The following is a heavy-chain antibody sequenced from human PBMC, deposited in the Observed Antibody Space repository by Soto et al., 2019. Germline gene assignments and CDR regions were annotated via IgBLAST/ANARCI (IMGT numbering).Heavy chain of an antibody. CDR1: GGSISSGGYY. CDR2: IYYSGST. V-gene: IGHV4-31*03. J-gene: IGHJ6*02. D-gene: IGHD3-10*01. Sequence: QVQLQESGPGLVKPSQTLSLTCTVSGGSISSGGYYWSWIRQHPGKGLEWIGYIYYSGSTYYNPSLKSRVTISVDTSKNQFSLKLSSVTAADTAVYYCARAVVLWFGELLEYYGMDVWGQGTTVTVSS. CDR3: ARAVVLWFGELLEYYGMDV.